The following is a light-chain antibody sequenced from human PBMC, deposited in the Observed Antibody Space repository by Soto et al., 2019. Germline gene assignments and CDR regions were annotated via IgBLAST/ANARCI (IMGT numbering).Light chain of an antibody. CDR1: QSLSNNIY. V-gene: IGKV3-20*01. Sequence: EIVFTQSPGTLSLCPGERATLSCRASQSLSNNIYLAWYQQKPGQAPRLLIYGASSRAPGIPDRFSGSGSGTDFTLTISSLQSEDFAVYYCQHYNNWPPWTFGQGTKVDI. CDR3: QHYNNWPPWT. J-gene: IGKJ1*01. CDR2: GAS.